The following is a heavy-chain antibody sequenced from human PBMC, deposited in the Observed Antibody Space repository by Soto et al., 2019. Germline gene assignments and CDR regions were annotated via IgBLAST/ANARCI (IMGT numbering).Heavy chain of an antibody. D-gene: IGHD3-22*01. CDR3: ARGGNPDSSGKIDAFEI. J-gene: IGHJ3*02. CDR2: IYYSGST. Sequence: QVQLQESGPGLVKPSQTLSLTCTVSGGSISSGGYYWSWIRQHPGKGLEWIGYIYYSGSTNYNRSLTGRFTISVDTSKNQFALELSSVTAADTAVYYCARGGNPDSSGKIDAFEIWGQGTMVTVSS. V-gene: IGHV4-31*03. CDR1: GGSISSGGYY.